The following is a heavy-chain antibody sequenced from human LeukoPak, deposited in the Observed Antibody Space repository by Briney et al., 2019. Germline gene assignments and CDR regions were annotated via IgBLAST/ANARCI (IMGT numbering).Heavy chain of an antibody. CDR1: GFTFSTYA. Sequence: GGSLRLSCAASGFTFSTYAMNWVRQAPGKGLEWVSSISSSSNNINYADSVKGRFTISRDNAMNSVHLQMNSLRVEDTAVYYCARGYQRPDYWGQGTLITVSS. V-gene: IGHV3-21*01. J-gene: IGHJ4*02. D-gene: IGHD2-2*01. CDR3: ARGYQRPDY. CDR2: ISSSSNNI.